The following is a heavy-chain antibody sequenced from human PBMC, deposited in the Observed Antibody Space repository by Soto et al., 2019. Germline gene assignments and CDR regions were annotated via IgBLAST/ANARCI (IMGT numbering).Heavy chain of an antibody. D-gene: IGHD5-12*01. CDR1: GGSISSFY. J-gene: IGHJ4*02. CDR2: VDYSGST. CDR3: ARGMATYGYRGSFDY. V-gene: IGHV4-59*01. Sequence: SETLSLTCAVSGGSISSFYWNWIRQPPGKGLEWIGYVDYSGSTNYNPSLKSRVTISVDTSKNQFSLKLSSVTAADTAVYYCARGMATYGYRGSFDYWGPGALVTVSS.